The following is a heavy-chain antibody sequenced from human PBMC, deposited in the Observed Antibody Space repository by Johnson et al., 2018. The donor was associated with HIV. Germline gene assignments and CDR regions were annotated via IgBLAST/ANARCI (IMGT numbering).Heavy chain of an antibody. Sequence: VQLVESGGGLIQPGGSLRLSCAASGFTVSSNYMSWVRQAPGKGLEWVSGISWNSGSIGYADSVKGRFTISRDNAKNSLYLQMNSLRAEDTALYYCAREEANGAFDIWGQGTMVTVSS. CDR2: ISWNSGSI. V-gene: IGHV3-9*01. CDR1: GFTVSSNY. CDR3: AREEANGAFDI. J-gene: IGHJ3*02.